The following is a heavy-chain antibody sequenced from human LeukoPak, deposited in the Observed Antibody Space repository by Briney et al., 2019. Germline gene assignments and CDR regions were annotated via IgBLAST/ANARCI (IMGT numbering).Heavy chain of an antibody. CDR2: IKQDGSEK. CDR3: AGPTYCSGGSCRIFDY. D-gene: IGHD2-15*01. Sequence: GGSLRLSCVASGLTFSTYWMSWVRQAPGEGLEWVANIKQDGSEKYYVDSVKGRFTISRDNAKNSLYLQMTSLRAEDTAVYYCAGPTYCSGGSCRIFDYWGQGTLVTVSP. J-gene: IGHJ4*02. V-gene: IGHV3-7*05. CDR1: GLTFSTYW.